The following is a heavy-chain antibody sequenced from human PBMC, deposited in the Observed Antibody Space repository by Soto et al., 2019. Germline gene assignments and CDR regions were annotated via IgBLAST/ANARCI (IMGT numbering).Heavy chain of an antibody. CDR3: ESSYYGGNSRYYYYYGMDV. CDR2: INPNSGGT. Sequence: ASVKVSCKASGYTFTGYYMHWVRQAPGQGLEWMGWINPNSGGTNYAQKFQGWVTMTRDTSISTAYMELSRLRSGDTAVYYCESSYYGGNSRYYYYYGMDVWGQGTTVTVSS. D-gene: IGHD4-17*01. CDR1: GYTFTGYY. V-gene: IGHV1-2*04. J-gene: IGHJ6*02.